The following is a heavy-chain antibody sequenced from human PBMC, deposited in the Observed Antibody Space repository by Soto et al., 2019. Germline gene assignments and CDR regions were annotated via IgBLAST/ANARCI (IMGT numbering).Heavy chain of an antibody. J-gene: IGHJ4*02. CDR1: GFTFTRYS. Sequence: PGGSLRLSCAASGFTFTRYSMNWVRQAPGKGLEWVSYISDGGSTIYYADSVKGRFTISRDNAKNSLYLEMNSLGAEDTAVYYCATFPRSSKRGYWGQGTLVTVSS. D-gene: IGHD4-4*01. CDR3: ATFPRSSKRGY. CDR2: ISDGGSTI. V-gene: IGHV3-48*04.